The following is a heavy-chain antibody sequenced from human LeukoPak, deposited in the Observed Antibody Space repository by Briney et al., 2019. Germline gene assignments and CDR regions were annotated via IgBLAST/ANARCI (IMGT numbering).Heavy chain of an antibody. CDR1: GGSISSYY. D-gene: IGHD6-19*01. J-gene: IGHJ4*02. V-gene: IGHV4-59*08. Sequence: SETLSLTCTVSGGSISSYYWSWIRQPPGKGLEWIGYIYYSGSTNYNPSLKSRVTISVDTSKNQFSLRLSSVTAADTAVYYCARSLYSSGWYFDYWGQGTLVTVSS. CDR3: ARSLYSSGWYFDY. CDR2: IYYSGST.